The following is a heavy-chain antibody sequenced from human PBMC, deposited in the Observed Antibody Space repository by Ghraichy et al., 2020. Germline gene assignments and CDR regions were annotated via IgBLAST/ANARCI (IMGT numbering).Heavy chain of an antibody. CDR2: ISWNSGSI. CDR1: GFTFDDYA. J-gene: IGHJ6*02. V-gene: IGHV3-9*01. D-gene: IGHD3-10*01. CDR3: AKDLLRGSGSYYNVIRKYYYGMDV. Sequence: GGSLRLSCAASGFTFDDYAMHWVRQAPGKGLEWVSGISWNSGSIGYADSVKGRFTISRDNAKNSLYLQMNSLRAEDTALYYCAKDLLRGSGSYYNVIRKYYYGMDVWGQGTTVTVSS.